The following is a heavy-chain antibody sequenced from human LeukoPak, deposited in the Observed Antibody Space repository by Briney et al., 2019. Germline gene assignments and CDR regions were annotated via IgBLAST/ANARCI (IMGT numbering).Heavy chain of an antibody. CDR3: AKGSGHSKYHYMDV. CDR1: GYTFTSYY. V-gene: IGHV1-18*04. J-gene: IGHJ6*03. Sequence: ASVKVSCKASGYTFTSYYMHWVRQAPGQGLEWMGWISAYNGNTNYAQKLQGRVTMTRDMSTSTVYMELSSLRSEDTAVYYCAKGSGHSKYHYMDVWGKGTTVTISS. CDR2: ISAYNGNT. D-gene: IGHD1-26*01.